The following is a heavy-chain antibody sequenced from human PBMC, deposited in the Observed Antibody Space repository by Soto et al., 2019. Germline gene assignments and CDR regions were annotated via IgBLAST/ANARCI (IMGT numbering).Heavy chain of an antibody. V-gene: IGHV3-23*01. D-gene: IGHD3-10*01. CDR3: ARQGPASGSHWTDDY. Sequence: EVQLLESGGGLVQPGESLRLSCAAPGFTFTNYAMSWVRQAPGKGLEWVSAIKSGGDSTYYADSMKGRLTISRDNSKNTLYLQITSLRVEDTAVYYCARQGPASGSHWTDDYWGQGTLVTVSS. CDR2: IKSGGDST. J-gene: IGHJ4*02. CDR1: GFTFTNYA.